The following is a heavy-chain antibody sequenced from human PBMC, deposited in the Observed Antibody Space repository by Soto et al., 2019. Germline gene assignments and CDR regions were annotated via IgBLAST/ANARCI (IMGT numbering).Heavy chain of an antibody. V-gene: IGHV3-23*01. Sequence: GGSLRLSYAASGFTFSSYAMSGVRQAPGKGLEWVSSISGSGDRTYYADSVKGRFIISRDNSKNTLYVQMNSLRAEDTAVYYCAKVKTWTYLDFWGQGSLVTVSS. CDR2: ISGSGDRT. D-gene: IGHD5-12*01. J-gene: IGHJ4*02. CDR1: GFTFSSYA. CDR3: AKVKTWTYLDF.